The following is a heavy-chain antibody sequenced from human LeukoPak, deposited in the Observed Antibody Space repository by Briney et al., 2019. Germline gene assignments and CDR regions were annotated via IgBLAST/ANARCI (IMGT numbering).Heavy chain of an antibody. CDR3: ARRPDGYYDSSGFDY. Sequence: GGSLRLSCAASGFTFSSYAMSWVRQAPGKGLEWVSSISSSSSYIYYADSVKGRFTISRDNAKNSLYLQMNSLRAEDTAVYYCARRPDGYYDSSGFDYWGQGTLVTVSS. J-gene: IGHJ4*02. V-gene: IGHV3-21*01. CDR1: GFTFSSYA. CDR2: ISSSSSYI. D-gene: IGHD3-22*01.